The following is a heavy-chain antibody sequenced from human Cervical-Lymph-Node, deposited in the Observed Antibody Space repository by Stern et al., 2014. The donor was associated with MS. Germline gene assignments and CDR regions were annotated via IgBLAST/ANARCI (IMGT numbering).Heavy chain of an antibody. J-gene: IGHJ6*02. D-gene: IGHD6-19*01. Sequence: EVQLVESGGVVVQPGGSLRLSCAATGFTFDEHAMHWVRQAPGKGLEWVSLIRWDGAEAYYADSVRGRFTISRGNSRDSLYLQLNSLRPEDTALYYCAKGGIAGAGSTYFYYSAMDVWGQGTTVTVSS. CDR2: IRWDGAEA. V-gene: IGHV3-43D*03. CDR3: AKGGIAGAGSTYFYYSAMDV. CDR1: GFTFDEHA.